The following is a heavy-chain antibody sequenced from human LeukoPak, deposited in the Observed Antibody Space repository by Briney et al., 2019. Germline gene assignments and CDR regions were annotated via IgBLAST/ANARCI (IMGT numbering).Heavy chain of an antibody. V-gene: IGHV1-2*02. Sequence: EASVKVSCKASGGTFSSYAISWVRQAPGQGLEWMGWIDPHSGGTKYAQKFQGRVTMTTDTSISTAYVELSRLRSDDTAVYYCAREYYDTSGRKYPFDIWGQGTMVTVSS. CDR1: GGTFSSYA. J-gene: IGHJ3*02. CDR2: IDPHSGGT. D-gene: IGHD3-22*01. CDR3: AREYYDTSGRKYPFDI.